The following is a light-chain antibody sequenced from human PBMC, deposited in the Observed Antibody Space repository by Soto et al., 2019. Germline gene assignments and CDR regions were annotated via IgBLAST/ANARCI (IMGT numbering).Light chain of an antibody. V-gene: IGLV2-14*01. Sequence: QSALTQPASVSGSPGQSITISCTGASSDVGDYNYVSWYQHHPGKAPKLLIYEVNNRPSGVSDRFSGSKSGNVASLAISGLRSEDEADYYCATRDDSLSGHWLFGGGTKLTVL. J-gene: IGLJ3*02. CDR1: SSDVGDYNY. CDR3: ATRDDSLSGHWL. CDR2: EVN.